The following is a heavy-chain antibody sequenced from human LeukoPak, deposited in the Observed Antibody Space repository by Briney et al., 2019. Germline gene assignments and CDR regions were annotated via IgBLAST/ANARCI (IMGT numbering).Heavy chain of an antibody. CDR1: GYSISSGYY. V-gene: IGHV4-38-2*01. J-gene: IGHJ4*02. CDR3: ARAIMITFGGVIDFDY. CDR2: IYYSGST. Sequence: SETLSLTCAVSGYSISSGYYWGWIRQPPGKGLEWIGSIYYSGSTYYNPSLKSRVTISVDTSKNQFSLKLSSVTAADTAVYYCARAIMITFGGVIDFDYWGQGTLVTVSS. D-gene: IGHD3-16*02.